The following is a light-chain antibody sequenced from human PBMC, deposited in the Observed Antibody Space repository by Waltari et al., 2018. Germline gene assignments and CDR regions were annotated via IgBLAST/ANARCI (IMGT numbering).Light chain of an antibody. CDR2: AAS. CDR1: QGISSW. V-gene: IGKV1-12*01. Sequence: IQITQSPSSLSASVGDRVTITRRASQGISSWLAWYQQRPGKAATLLIYAASSLQSGVPSRFSGSGSGTDYTLTISSVQAEDFATYYCQQGYNTPLTFGGGTKVEIK. CDR3: QQGYNTPLT. J-gene: IGKJ4*01.